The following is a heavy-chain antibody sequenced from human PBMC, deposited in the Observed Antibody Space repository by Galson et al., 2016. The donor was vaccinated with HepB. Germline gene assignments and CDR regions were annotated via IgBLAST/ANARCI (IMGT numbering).Heavy chain of an antibody. CDR2: ISDNGHAT. CDR3: AKCPPGTRGSLDS. V-gene: IGHV3-23*01. J-gene: IGHJ4*02. D-gene: IGHD1-14*01. CDR1: GFTFNSSA. Sequence: SLRLSCAGSGFTFNSSAMNWVRQAPGKGLEWISLISDNGHATYYANPVRGRFSIARDNSKNTLYLQMNSLRADDTAAYYCAKCPPGTRGSLDSWGQGTLVTVSS.